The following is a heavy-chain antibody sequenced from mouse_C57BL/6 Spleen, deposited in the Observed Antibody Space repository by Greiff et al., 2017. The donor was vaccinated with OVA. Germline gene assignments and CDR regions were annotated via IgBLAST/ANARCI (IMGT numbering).Heavy chain of an antibody. Sequence: QVTLKVSGPGLVAPSQSLSITCTASGFSLTSYGVNWVRQPPGKGLEWLVVIWSDGGTTYNHALESRLSISNDNSKSKDFLIMSRLQTDDTAMYCCARRALQEMDYWGQGTSVTVSS. V-gene: IGHV2-6*02. CDR3: ARRALQEMDY. CDR1: GFSLTSYG. J-gene: IGHJ4*01. CDR2: IWSDGGT. D-gene: IGHD1-1*01.